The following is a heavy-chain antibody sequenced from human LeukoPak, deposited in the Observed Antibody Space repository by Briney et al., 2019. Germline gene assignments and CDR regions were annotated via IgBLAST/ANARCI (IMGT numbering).Heavy chain of an antibody. CDR1: GFTFGSYS. Sequence: PGGSLRLSCAASGFTFGSYSMNWVRQAPGKGLEWVSSISSSSSYIYYADSVKGRFTISRDNAKNSLYLQMNSLRAEDTAVYYCARDSFLTGYLDVWGQGTTVTVSS. CDR3: ARDSFLTGYLDV. V-gene: IGHV3-21*01. CDR2: ISSSSSYI. D-gene: IGHD3-9*01. J-gene: IGHJ6*02.